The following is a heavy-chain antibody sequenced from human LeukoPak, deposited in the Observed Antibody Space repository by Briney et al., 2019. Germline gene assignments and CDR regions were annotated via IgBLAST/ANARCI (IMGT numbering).Heavy chain of an antibody. CDR1: GGSISSSSYY. J-gene: IGHJ4*02. V-gene: IGHV4-39*07. CDR3: ARGFRFFDY. CDR2: IYYSGST. Sequence: SETLPLTCTVSGGSISSSSYYWGWIRQPPGKGLEWIGSIYYSGSTYYNPSLKSRVTISVDTSKNQFSLKLSSVTAADTAVYYCARGFRFFDYWGQGTLVTVSS.